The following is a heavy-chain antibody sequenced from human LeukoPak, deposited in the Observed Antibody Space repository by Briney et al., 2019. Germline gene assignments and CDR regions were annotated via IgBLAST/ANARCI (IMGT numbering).Heavy chain of an antibody. J-gene: IGHJ5*02. Sequence: PRGSLRLSCEASGLSLSNPMHWVRQAPGKGLEWITLITYDGAFDGGKTYYADSVKGRFTISRDNSKNIVSLQMKSLRAEDTAVYHCAKKGDSWSPRFDPWGQGTLVTVSS. CDR2: ITYDGAFDGGKT. CDR3: AKKGDSWSPRFDP. V-gene: IGHV3-30*07. D-gene: IGHD6-13*01. CDR1: GLSLSNP.